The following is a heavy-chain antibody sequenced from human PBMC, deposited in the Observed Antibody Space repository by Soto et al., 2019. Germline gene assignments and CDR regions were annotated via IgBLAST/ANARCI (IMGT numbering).Heavy chain of an antibody. CDR2: ISGSGDKT. D-gene: IGHD6-13*01. V-gene: IGHV3-23*01. J-gene: IGHJ5*02. CDR3: AKDYASTWYWYFDP. Sequence: PGGSLRLSCAASGFSFSNFAMSWVRQAPGTGLEWVSSISGSGDKTYYLDSVKGRFTISRDNSKNTLYLHMNGLGAEDTAVYFCAKDYASTWYWYFDPWGQGTLVTVSS. CDR1: GFSFSNFA.